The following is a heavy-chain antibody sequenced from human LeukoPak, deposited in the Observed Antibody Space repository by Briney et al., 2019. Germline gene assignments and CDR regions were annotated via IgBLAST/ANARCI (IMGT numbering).Heavy chain of an antibody. CDR3: ARGPTTGRYYYGSGFYYYYMDV. V-gene: IGHV4-34*01. CDR1: GGSFSGYY. J-gene: IGHJ6*03. D-gene: IGHD3-10*01. Sequence: SETLSLTCAVYGGSFSGYYWSWIRQPPGKGLEWIGSIYYSGSTNYNPSLKSRVTISVDTSKNQFSLKLSSVTAADTAVYYCARGPTTGRYYYGSGFYYYYMDVWGKGTTVTISS. CDR2: IYYSGST.